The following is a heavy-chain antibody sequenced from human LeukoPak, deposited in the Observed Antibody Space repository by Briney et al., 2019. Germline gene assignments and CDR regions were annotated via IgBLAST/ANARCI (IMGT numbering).Heavy chain of an antibody. CDR3: RGSYGSGRKRFDY. CDR1: GGSISSYY. D-gene: IGHD3-10*01. Sequence: PSETLSLTCTVSGGSISSYYWSWIRQPAGKGLEWIGRIYTSGSTNYNPSLKSRVTMSVDTSKNQFSLKLSSVTAADTAVYYCRGSYGSGRKRFDYWGRGTLVTVSS. CDR2: IYTSGST. V-gene: IGHV4-4*07. J-gene: IGHJ4*02.